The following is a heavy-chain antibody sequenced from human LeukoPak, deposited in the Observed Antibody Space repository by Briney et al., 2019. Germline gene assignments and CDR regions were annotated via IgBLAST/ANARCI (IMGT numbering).Heavy chain of an antibody. Sequence: GGSLRLSCAASGFTFSTYNMNWVRQAPGKRLEWLSYISSGSSTIYYADSVEGRFTISRDNAKNSLYLQMNSLRDEDTAVYYCARGETARDDYWGQGILVTVSS. CDR1: GFTFSTYN. CDR3: ARGETARDDY. J-gene: IGHJ4*02. D-gene: IGHD3-16*01. CDR2: ISSGSSTI. V-gene: IGHV3-48*02.